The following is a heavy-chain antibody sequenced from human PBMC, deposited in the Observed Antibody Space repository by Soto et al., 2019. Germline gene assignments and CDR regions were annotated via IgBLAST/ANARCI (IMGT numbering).Heavy chain of an antibody. CDR3: ETGSRSRRYLYDMDV. V-gene: IGHV3-7*02. D-gene: IGHD3-10*01. CDR2: IKDDGSET. J-gene: IGHJ6*02. Sequence: GGSLRLSCVASGFTFSRSWMHWVRQAPGKGLEWLANIKDDGSETYYVNSVEGRFTISRDNAKNSVYLQMNTLRPEDTAVYYCETGSRSRRYLYDMDVWGQGTKVTVSS. CDR1: GFTFSRSW.